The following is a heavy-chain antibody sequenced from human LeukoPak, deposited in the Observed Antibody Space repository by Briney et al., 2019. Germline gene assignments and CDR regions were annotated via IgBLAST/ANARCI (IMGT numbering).Heavy chain of an antibody. D-gene: IGHD2-15*01. CDR2: ISPYNGNT. J-gene: IGHJ4*02. CDR1: GYTFITYG. CDR3: AREGYCSGGSCHSGIIDF. V-gene: IGHV1-18*01. Sequence: GASGKVSGKASGYTFITYGISWVRQAPGQGLEWMGWISPYNGNTNYAQKLQGRLTMTTDTSTSTAYMELRSLRSDDTAVYYCAREGYCSGGSCHSGIIDFWGQGTLVTVSS.